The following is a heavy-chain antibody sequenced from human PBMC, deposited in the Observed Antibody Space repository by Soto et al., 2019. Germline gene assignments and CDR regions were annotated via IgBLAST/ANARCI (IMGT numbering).Heavy chain of an antibody. J-gene: IGHJ4*02. Sequence: ASVKVSCKVSGYTLTELSMHWVRQAPGKGLEWMGGFDPEDGETIYAQKFQGRVTMTEDTSTDTAYMELSSLRSEDTAVYYCATDLGDSSGWGWNYWGQGTLVTVSS. D-gene: IGHD6-19*01. CDR2: FDPEDGET. CDR1: GYTLTELS. V-gene: IGHV1-24*01. CDR3: ATDLGDSSGWGWNY.